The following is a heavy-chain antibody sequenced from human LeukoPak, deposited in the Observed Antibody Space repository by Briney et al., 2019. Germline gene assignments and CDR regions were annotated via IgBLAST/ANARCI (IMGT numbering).Heavy chain of an antibody. CDR2: IYSGGST. CDR1: GFTVSSNY. J-gene: IGHJ4*02. Sequence: GGSLRLSFAASGFTVSSNYMSWVRQAPGNGLEWVSVIYSGGSTYYADSVKGRFTISRDNSKNTLYLQMNSLRAEDTAVYYCARASYTNDFWSGYYDFDYWGQGTLVTVSS. D-gene: IGHD3-3*01. CDR3: ARASYTNDFWSGYYDFDY. V-gene: IGHV3-66*02.